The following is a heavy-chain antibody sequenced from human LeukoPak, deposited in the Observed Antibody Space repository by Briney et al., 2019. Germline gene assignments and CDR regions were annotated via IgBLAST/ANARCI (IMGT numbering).Heavy chain of an antibody. V-gene: IGHV3-48*03. Sequence: PGGSLRLSCAASGFTFSSYEMNWVRQAPGTGLEWVSYISSSDSTIYYADSVKGRFTISRDNAKNSLYLQMNSLRAEDRAVYYCARPYSSGWYLDGYWGQGTLVTVSS. J-gene: IGHJ4*02. CDR1: GFTFSSYE. D-gene: IGHD6-19*01. CDR3: ARPYSSGWYLDGY. CDR2: ISSSDSTI.